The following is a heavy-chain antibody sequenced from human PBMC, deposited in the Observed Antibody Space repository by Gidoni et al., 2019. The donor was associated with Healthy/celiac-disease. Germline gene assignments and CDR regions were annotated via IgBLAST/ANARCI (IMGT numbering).Heavy chain of an antibody. Sequence: QLQLQESGPGLVKPSETLSLTCTVSGGSISSSSYYWGWIRQPPGKGLEWIGIIYYSGSTYYNPSLKSRVTISVDTSKNQFSLKLSSVTAADTAVYYCARRDGYNNNWFDPWGQGTLVTVSS. J-gene: IGHJ5*02. V-gene: IGHV4-39*01. CDR1: GGSISSSSYY. CDR3: ARRDGYNNNWFDP. CDR2: IYYSGST. D-gene: IGHD5-12*01.